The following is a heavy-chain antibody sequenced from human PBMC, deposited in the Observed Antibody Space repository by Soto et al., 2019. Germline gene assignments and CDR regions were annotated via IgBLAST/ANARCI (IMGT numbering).Heavy chain of an antibody. CDR2: INTGNGNT. V-gene: IGHV1-3*04. J-gene: IGHJ5*02. CDR3: ARAIRGYVT. Sequence: QVQLVQSGAEVKKPGASVKVSCKASGITSTTYAIHWVRKVPGQGLEWMGWINTGNGNTRYSQRFLGRVSLTKDTSASTASMDLGSLAAEDTAVYYCARAIRGYVTWGQGTLITVSS. CDR1: GITSTTYA. D-gene: IGHD3-16*01.